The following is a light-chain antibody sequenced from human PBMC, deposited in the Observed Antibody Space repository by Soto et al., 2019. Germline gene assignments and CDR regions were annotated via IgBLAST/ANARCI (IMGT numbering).Light chain of an antibody. CDR2: CDP. CDR3: QVWDSSSAHVV. Sequence: SYELTQPPSVSVAPGKTARISCGGNNIGSKSVHWYQRKPGQAPVLVIYCDPDQPSVIPERFSGSNSGNTATLTISRVEAGEEADYYCQVWDSSSAHVVFGGGTKLTVL. J-gene: IGLJ2*01. V-gene: IGLV3-21*04. CDR1: NIGSKS.